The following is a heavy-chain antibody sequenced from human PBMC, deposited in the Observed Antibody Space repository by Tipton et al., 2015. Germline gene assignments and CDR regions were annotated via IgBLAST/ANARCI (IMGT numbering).Heavy chain of an antibody. Sequence: QLVQSGAEVKKPGASVRVSCKASGYTFTSYDINWVRQATGQGLEWMGWMNPNSGNTGYAQKFQDRVTMTRSTSISTAYMELSSLRSEDTAVYYCGRSPREEGFDYWGQGALVTVAS. CDR2: MNPNSGNT. CDR1: GYTFTSYD. CDR3: GRSPREEGFDY. V-gene: IGHV1-8*01. J-gene: IGHJ4*02.